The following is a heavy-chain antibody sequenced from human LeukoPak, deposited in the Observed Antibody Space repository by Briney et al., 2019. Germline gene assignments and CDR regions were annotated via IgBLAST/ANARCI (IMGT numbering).Heavy chain of an antibody. CDR2: INPNSGGT. Sequence: GASVKVSCQASGYTFTDYYMHWVRQAPGRGLEWMGWINPNSGGTNYAQKFQGRVTMTRDTSISTAYMELSRLRSDDTAVYYCARVYLGVYYYGSSGYSHLDYWGQGTLVTVSS. CDR3: ARVYLGVYYYGSSGYSHLDY. CDR1: GYTFTDYY. V-gene: IGHV1-2*02. J-gene: IGHJ4*02. D-gene: IGHD3-22*01.